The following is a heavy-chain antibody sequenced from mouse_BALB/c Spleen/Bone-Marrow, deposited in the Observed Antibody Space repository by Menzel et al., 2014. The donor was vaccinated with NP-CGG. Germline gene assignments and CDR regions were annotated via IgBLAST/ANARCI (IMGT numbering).Heavy chain of an antibody. D-gene: IGHD2-1*01. CDR2: IAPGSGST. CDR1: GYTFTSYW. V-gene: IGHV1S41*01. CDR3: ARFPIYYGNYGAMDY. J-gene: IGHJ4*01. Sequence: DLVKPGASVKLSCKASGYTFTSYWINWIIQRPGQGLEWIGRIAPGSGSTYYNEMFKGKATLTVDTSSSTAYIQLSSLSSEDSAVYFCARFPIYYGNYGAMDYWGQGTSVTVSS.